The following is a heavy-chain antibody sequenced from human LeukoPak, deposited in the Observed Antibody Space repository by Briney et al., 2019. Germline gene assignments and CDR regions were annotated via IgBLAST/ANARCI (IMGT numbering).Heavy chain of an antibody. D-gene: IGHD5-12*01. J-gene: IGHJ3*02. CDR1: GFTFSSYA. Sequence: PGESLRLSCAASGFTFSSYAMSWVRQAPGKGLEWVSAISGSGGSTYYADSVKGRFTISRDDSKNTLYLQMNSLRAEDAAVYYCAKGYSGYEVDAFDIWGQGTMVTVSS. V-gene: IGHV3-23*01. CDR3: AKGYSGYEVDAFDI. CDR2: ISGSGGST.